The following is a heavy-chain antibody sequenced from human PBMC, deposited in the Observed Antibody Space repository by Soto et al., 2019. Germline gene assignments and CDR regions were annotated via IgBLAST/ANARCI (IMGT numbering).Heavy chain of an antibody. CDR2: IYSGGNT. J-gene: IGHJ4*02. D-gene: IGHD4-17*01. CDR3: ARDPWVGDSGEY. Sequence: DVQLVESGGGLVLRGESLRLSCAASGFTVGSAYMSWARQAPGKGLEWVAGIYSGGNTYYADSVKGRFTISRDTSKNRLYLQMNSLRAEDAGIYYCARDPWVGDSGEYWGQGTLVTVSS. CDR1: GFTVGSAY. V-gene: IGHV3-66*01.